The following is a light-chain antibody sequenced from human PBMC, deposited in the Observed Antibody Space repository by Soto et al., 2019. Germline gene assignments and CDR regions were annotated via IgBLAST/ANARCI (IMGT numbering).Light chain of an antibody. V-gene: IGLV1-36*01. CDR1: TSNIGNNA. CDR3: ASWDDTLSGVV. CDR2: YDD. J-gene: IGLJ3*02. Sequence: QAVVTQPPSVSGAPGQRVTISCSGSTSNIGNNAVNWYQQLPGKAPRALIYYDDLLPTGVSKRFSGSKSGTSVSLAISGLQSDDEADYYCASWDDTLSGVVFGGGTQLTV.